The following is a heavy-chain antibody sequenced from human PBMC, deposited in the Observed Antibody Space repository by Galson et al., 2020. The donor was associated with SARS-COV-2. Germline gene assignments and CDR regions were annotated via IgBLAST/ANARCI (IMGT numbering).Heavy chain of an antibody. CDR1: GFTFSNYV. J-gene: IGHJ4*02. V-gene: IGHV3-30*04. D-gene: IGHD1-26*01. CDR3: ARGGEWELPYYFDY. CDR2: ISSDGSNS. Sequence: GRSLRLSCAASGFTFSNYVMHWVRQAPGKGPEWVAVISSDGSNSFYADSLKGRFTIPRDNSKSTLYLQMNSLRAEDTAVYYGARGGEWELPYYFDYWGQGTLVTVSS.